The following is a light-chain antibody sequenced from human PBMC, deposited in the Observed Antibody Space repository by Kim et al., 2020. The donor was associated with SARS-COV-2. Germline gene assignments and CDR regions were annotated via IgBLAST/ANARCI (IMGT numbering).Light chain of an antibody. CDR3: QAWDSSIVV. CDR2: QDS. CDR1: KLGDKY. J-gene: IGLJ2*01. Sequence: SYELTQPPSVSVSPGQTASITCSGDKLGDKYACWYQQKPGQSPVLVIYQDSIRPSGIPERFSGSNSGNTATLTISGTQAMDEADYYCQAWDSSIVVFGGGTKLTVL. V-gene: IGLV3-1*01.